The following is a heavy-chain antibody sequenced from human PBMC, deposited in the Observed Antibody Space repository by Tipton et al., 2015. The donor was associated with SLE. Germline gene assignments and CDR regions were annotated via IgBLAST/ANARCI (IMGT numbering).Heavy chain of an antibody. D-gene: IGHD3-22*01. CDR1: GGSISSGSYY. Sequence: TLSLTCTVSGGSISSGSYYWTWIRQPAGKGLEWIGRIYTNGSTNYNPSLKSRVTISVDTSKKQLSLSLRSVTAADTAVYYCARGWDFYAGSVYSADAFAIWGQGTMVTVSS. CDR2: IYTNGST. CDR3: ARGWDFYAGSVYSADAFAI. J-gene: IGHJ3*02. V-gene: IGHV4-61*02.